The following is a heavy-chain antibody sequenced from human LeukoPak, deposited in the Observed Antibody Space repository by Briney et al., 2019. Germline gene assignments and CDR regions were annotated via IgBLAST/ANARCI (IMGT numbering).Heavy chain of an antibody. Sequence: SVKVSCKASGGTFSSYAISWVRQAPGQGLEWMGGIIPIFGTANYAQKFQGRVTITADESTSTAYMELSSLRSEDTAVYYCATRRAITMVRGVISYYYYYMDVWGKGTTVTISS. J-gene: IGHJ6*03. CDR3: ATRRAITMVRGVISYYYYYMDV. V-gene: IGHV1-69*01. CDR2: IIPIFGTA. CDR1: GGTFSSYA. D-gene: IGHD3-10*01.